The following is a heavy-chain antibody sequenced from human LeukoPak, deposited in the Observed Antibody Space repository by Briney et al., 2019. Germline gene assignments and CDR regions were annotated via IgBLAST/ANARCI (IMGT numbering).Heavy chain of an antibody. V-gene: IGHV3-23*01. D-gene: IGHD3-22*01. CDR2: ISGSGGST. CDR3: ARVPYDSSGYYFDY. J-gene: IGHJ4*02. Sequence: GGTLRLSCAASGFTFSSYGMSWVRQAPGKGLEWVSAISGSGGSTYYADSVKGRFTISRDNAKNTLYLQMNSLRAEDTAVYYCARVPYDSSGYYFDYWGQGTLVTVSS. CDR1: GFTFSSYG.